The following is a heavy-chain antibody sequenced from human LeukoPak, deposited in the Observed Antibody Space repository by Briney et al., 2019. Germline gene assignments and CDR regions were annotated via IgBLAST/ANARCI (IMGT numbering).Heavy chain of an antibody. CDR2: IYSGGST. CDR3: ASGYSYGYYYFDY. J-gene: IGHJ4*02. Sequence: GGSLRLSCAASGFTVSSNYMSWVRQAPGKGLEWVSVIYSGGSTYYADSVKGRFTISRDNSKNTLYLQMNSLRAEDTAVYYCASGYSYGYYYFDYWGQGTLVTVSS. CDR1: GFTVSSNY. D-gene: IGHD5-18*01. V-gene: IGHV3-53*01.